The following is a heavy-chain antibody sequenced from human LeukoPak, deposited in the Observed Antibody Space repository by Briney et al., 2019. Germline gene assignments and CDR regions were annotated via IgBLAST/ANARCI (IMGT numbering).Heavy chain of an antibody. CDR3: TRGGIAARPGPVDY. Sequence: KSGGSLRLSCAASGFTFGDYAMGWFRQAPGKGLEWVGFIRSKAYGGTTEYAASVKGRFTISRDDSKSIAYLQMNSLKTEDTAVYYCTRGGIAARPGPVDYWGQGTLVTVSS. CDR2: IRSKAYGGTT. J-gene: IGHJ4*02. CDR1: GFTFGDYA. D-gene: IGHD6-6*01. V-gene: IGHV3-49*05.